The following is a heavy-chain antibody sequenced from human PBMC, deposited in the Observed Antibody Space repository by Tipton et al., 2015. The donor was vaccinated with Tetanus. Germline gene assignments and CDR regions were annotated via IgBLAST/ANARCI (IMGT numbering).Heavy chain of an antibody. V-gene: IGHV4-59*01. CDR1: GDSMTDFY. CDR2: IFYSGRT. Sequence: TLSLTCNVSGDSMTDFYWSWIRQPPGKGLEWIAYIFYSGRTQHNPSLKSRVTISVDTAKNQFSLQLRSVAAADTAVYYCARTTRRWLHPDFWGPGTLVTVSS. J-gene: IGHJ4*02. CDR3: ARTTRRWLHPDF. D-gene: IGHD5-24*01.